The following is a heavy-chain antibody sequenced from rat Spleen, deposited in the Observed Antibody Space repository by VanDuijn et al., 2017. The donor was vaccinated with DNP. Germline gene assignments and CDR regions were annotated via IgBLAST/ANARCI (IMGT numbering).Heavy chain of an antibody. CDR1: GFNFNDYW. J-gene: IGHJ2*01. Sequence: EVKLVESGGGLVQPGRSLKLSCAASGFNFNDYWMNWLRQAPGKGLEWVASISNTGGSVYSPDSVEGRFTISRDDVQNTLYLQMNSLRSEDTATYYCATRDNNYGYFDYWGQGVMVTVSS. CDR3: ATRDNNYGYFDY. CDR2: ISNTGGSV. D-gene: IGHD1-10*01. V-gene: IGHV5-31*01.